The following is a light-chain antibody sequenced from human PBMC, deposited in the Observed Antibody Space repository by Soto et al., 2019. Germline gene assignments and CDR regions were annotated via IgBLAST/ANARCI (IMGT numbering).Light chain of an antibody. CDR2: GVS. CDR3: QQYNNWPPPIT. J-gene: IGKJ5*01. Sequence: EIVLTQSPGTLSLSPLERATLSFMASQSGSDSYLAWYQQKPGQPPRLLIYGVSTRATGIPARFSGNGSGTEFTLTISSLQSEDLAVYYCQQYNNWPPPITFGQGTRLEIK. V-gene: IGKV3-15*01. CDR1: QSGSDSY.